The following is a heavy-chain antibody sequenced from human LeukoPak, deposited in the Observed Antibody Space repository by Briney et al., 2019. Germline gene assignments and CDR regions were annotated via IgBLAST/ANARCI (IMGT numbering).Heavy chain of an antibody. V-gene: IGHV1-24*01. Sequence: ASVKVSCKVSGYTLTELSMHWVRQAPGKGLEWMGGFDPGDGETIYAQKFQGRVTMTEDTSTDTAYMELSSLRSEDTAVYYCATIHRGYDSSGYIDYWGQGTLVTVSS. CDR3: ATIHRGYDSSGYIDY. J-gene: IGHJ4*02. D-gene: IGHD3-22*01. CDR1: GYTLTELS. CDR2: FDPGDGET.